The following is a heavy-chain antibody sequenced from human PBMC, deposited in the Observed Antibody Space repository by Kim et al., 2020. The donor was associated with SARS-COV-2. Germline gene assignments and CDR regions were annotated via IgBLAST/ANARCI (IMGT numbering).Heavy chain of an antibody. V-gene: IGHV3-9*01. D-gene: IGHD6-6*01. Sequence: GGSLRLSCAASGFTFGDYAMHWVRQAPGKGLEWISGISWNSGSIGYADSVKGRFTISRDNAKNSLYLQMNSLRAEDTALYYCAKEGPLAARPFGYYMDVWGKGTTVTVSS. CDR1: GFTFGDYA. CDR3: AKEGPLAARPFGYYMDV. CDR2: ISWNSGSI. J-gene: IGHJ6*03.